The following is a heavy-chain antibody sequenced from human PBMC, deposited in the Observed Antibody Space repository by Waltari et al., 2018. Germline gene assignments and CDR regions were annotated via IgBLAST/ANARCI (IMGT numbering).Heavy chain of an antibody. V-gene: IGHV3-53*01. CDR2: IYSGGST. Sequence: EVKLVESGGGLIQPGGSLRLSCAASRFTVRSNFIRWVRQAPGKGLEWVSVIYSGGSTYYADSVKGRFTISRDNSKNTLYLQMNSLRAEDTAVYYCARDLEQDAFDIWGQGTMVTVSS. J-gene: IGHJ3*02. D-gene: IGHD3-3*01. CDR1: RFTVRSNF. CDR3: ARDLEQDAFDI.